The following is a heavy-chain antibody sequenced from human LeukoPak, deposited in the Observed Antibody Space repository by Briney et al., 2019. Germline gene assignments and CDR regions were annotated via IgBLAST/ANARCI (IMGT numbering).Heavy chain of an antibody. D-gene: IGHD2-15*01. CDR1: GGSISSSSYY. J-gene: IGHJ4*02. Sequence: PSETLSLTCTVSGGSISSSSYYWGWIRQPPGKGLEWIGSSYYSGSTYYNPSLKSRVTISVDTSNNQFSLKLSSVTAADTAVYYCARGDCSGGSCYLFDYWGQGALVTVSS. V-gene: IGHV4-39*01. CDR2: SYYSGST. CDR3: ARGDCSGGSCYLFDY.